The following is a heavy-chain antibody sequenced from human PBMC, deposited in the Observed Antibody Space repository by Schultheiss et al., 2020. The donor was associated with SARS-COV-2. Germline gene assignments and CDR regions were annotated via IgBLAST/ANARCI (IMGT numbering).Heavy chain of an antibody. D-gene: IGHD5-24*01. CDR2: ISYDGSNK. V-gene: IGHV3-30*03. J-gene: IGHJ4*02. Sequence: GGSLRLSCAASGFTVSSNYMSWVRQAPGKGLEWVAVISYDGSNKYYADSVKGRFTISRDNSKNTLYLQMNSLRAEDTAVYYCARKGRDGYNYFDYWGQGTLVTVSS. CDR3: ARKGRDGYNYFDY. CDR1: GFTVSSNY.